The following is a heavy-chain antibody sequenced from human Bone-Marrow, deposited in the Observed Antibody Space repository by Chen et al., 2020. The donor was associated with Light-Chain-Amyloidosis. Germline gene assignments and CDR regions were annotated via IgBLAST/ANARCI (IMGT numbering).Heavy chain of an antibody. J-gene: IGHJ4*02. Sequence: QLQLQESGPGLVKTSETLSLTCTVSSGSISSDNYYWGGIRQPPGQGLEWIGSIYFRGDTYYRPSLRSRVTISVETSKNQFSLILNSMTAADTAVYYCVRQRRGIGWLPVYWGQGTLVTVSS. V-gene: IGHV4-39*01. CDR2: IYFRGDT. D-gene: IGHD3-9*01. CDR1: SGSISSDNYY. CDR3: VRQRRGIGWLPVY.